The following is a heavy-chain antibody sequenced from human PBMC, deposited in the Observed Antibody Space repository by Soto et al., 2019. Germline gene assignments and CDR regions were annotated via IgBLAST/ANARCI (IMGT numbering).Heavy chain of an antibody. CDR2: IYYSGST. D-gene: IGHD6-13*01. CDR1: GGSISSYY. CDR3: ARERASYSSSSFYYYYMDV. V-gene: IGHV4-59*01. J-gene: IGHJ6*03. Sequence: PSETLSLTCTVSGGSISSYYWSWIRQPPGKGLEWIGYIYYSGSTNYNPSLKSRVTISVDTSKNQFSLKLSSVTAADTAVYYCARERASYSSSSFYYYYMDVWGKGTTVTVSS.